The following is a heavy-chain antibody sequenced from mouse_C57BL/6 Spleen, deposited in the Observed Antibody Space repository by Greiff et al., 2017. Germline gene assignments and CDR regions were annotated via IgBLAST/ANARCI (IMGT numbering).Heavy chain of an antibody. V-gene: IGHV1-69*01. CDR1: GYTFTSYW. J-gene: IGHJ2*01. Sequence: QVQLQQPGAELVMPGASAKLSCKASGYTFTSYWMHWVKQRPGQGLEWIGEIDPSDSYTNYNQKFKGKSPFTVDKSSSTAYMQLSSLTSEDSAVYYCARGIAQAKDYWGQGTTLTVSS. CDR2: IDPSDSYT. D-gene: IGHD3-2*02. CDR3: ARGIAQAKDY.